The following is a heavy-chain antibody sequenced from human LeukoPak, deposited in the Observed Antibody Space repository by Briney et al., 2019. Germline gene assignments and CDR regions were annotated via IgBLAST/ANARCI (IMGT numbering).Heavy chain of an antibody. Sequence: PSETLSLTCTVSGGSISSYYWSWIRQPAGKGLEWIGRIYTSGSTNYNPSLKSRVTMSVDTSKNQFSLKLSSVTAADTAVYYCPGKHLRGCGGLSTNYYYVMDFGGKGPRSPSPQ. D-gene: IGHD3-16*01. J-gene: IGHJ6*01. CDR1: GGSISSYY. V-gene: IGHV4-4*07. CDR2: IYTSGST. CDR3: PGKHLRGCGGLSTNYYYVMDF.